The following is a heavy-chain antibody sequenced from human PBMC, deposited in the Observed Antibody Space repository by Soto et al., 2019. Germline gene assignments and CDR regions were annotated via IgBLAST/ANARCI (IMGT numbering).Heavy chain of an antibody. D-gene: IGHD5-12*01. CDR1: GFTFSSYG. J-gene: IGHJ4*02. Sequence: GALRLSCAASGFTFSSYGMHWVRQAPGKGLEWVAVIWYDGSNKYYADSVKGRFTISRDNSKNTLYLQMNSLRAEDTAVYYCAREVGDGYNPYFDYWGQGTLVTVSS. CDR3: AREVGDGYNPYFDY. CDR2: IWYDGSNK. V-gene: IGHV3-33*01.